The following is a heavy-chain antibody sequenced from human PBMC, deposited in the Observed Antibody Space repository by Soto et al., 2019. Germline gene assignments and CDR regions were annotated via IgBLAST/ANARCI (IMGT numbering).Heavy chain of an antibody. CDR1: GGSISSYY. D-gene: IGHD2-8*01. CDR2: IYYSGST. V-gene: IGHV4-59*01. CDR3: ARGGRVYAILHAFDI. Sequence: SETLSLTCTVSGGSISSYYWSWIRQPPGKGLEWIGYIYYSGSTNYNPSLKSRVTISVDTSKNQFSLKLSSVTAADTAVYYCARGGRVYAILHAFDIWGQGTMVTVSS. J-gene: IGHJ3*02.